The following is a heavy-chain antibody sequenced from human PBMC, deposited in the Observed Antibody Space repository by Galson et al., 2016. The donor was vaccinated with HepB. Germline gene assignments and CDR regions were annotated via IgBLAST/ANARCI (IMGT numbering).Heavy chain of an antibody. J-gene: IGHJ5*02. V-gene: IGHV3-20*04. CDR2: MDWNGDNT. CDR3: ARGGYSGFTFSWFDP. CDR1: GFTFDDYG. Sequence: SLRLSCAASGFTFDDYGMSWVRQVPGKGPEWVSRMDWNGDNTNYADSVKGRFTISRDNANNSLFLQMTRLRAEDTALYYCARGGYSGFTFSWFDPWGQGTLVSVS. D-gene: IGHD5-18*01.